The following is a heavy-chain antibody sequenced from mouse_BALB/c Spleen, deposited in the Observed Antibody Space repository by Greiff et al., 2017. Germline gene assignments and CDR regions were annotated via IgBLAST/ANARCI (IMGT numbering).Heavy chain of an antibody. CDR2: ISYSGST. D-gene: IGHD2-4*01. Sequence: EVHVVESGPSLVKPSQTLSLTCSVTGDSITSGYWNWIRKFPGNKLEYMGYISYSGSTYYNPSLKSRISITRDTSKNQYYLQLNSVTTEDTATYYCARYDYDVMAYLDYWGQGTTLTVSS. J-gene: IGHJ2*01. CDR3: ARYDYDVMAYLDY. V-gene: IGHV3-8*02. CDR1: GDSITSGY.